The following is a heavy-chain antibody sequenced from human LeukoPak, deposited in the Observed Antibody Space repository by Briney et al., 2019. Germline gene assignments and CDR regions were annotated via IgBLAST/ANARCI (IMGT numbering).Heavy chain of an antibody. Sequence: SETLSLTCTVSGGSISSSSYYWGWIRQPPGKGLEWIGSIYYSGSTYYNPSLKSRVTISVDTSKNQFSLKLSSVTAADTAVYYCARDSKAATGAFDIWGQGTMVTVSS. J-gene: IGHJ3*02. CDR1: GGSISSSSYY. CDR2: IYYSGST. CDR3: ARDSKAATGAFDI. V-gene: IGHV4-39*07. D-gene: IGHD2/OR15-2a*01.